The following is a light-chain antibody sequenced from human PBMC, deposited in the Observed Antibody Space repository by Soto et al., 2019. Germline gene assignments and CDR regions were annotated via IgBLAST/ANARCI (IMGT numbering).Light chain of an antibody. Sequence: QSVLTQPASVSGSPGQSITISCTGTSSDVGSYNLVSWYQQHPGKAPKLMIYEGSKRPSGVSNRFSGSKSGNTASLTISGLQPEDEADYYCCSYAGSRVVFGGGTKLTVL. CDR3: CSYAGSRVV. V-gene: IGLV2-23*01. J-gene: IGLJ2*01. CDR1: SSDVGSYNL. CDR2: EGS.